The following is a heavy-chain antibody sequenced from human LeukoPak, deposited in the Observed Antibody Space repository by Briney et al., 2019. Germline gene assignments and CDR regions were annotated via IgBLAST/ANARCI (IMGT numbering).Heavy chain of an antibody. D-gene: IGHD6-13*01. CDR1: GFTVSSNY. V-gene: IGHV3-53*01. CDR3: ARGALAAPDAFDI. CDR2: IYSGGST. J-gene: IGHJ3*02. Sequence: GGSLRLSCAASGFTVSSNYMSWVRQAPGKGLEWVSVIYSGGSTYYADSVKGRFTISRDNSKNTLYLQMNSLRAEDTAVYYCARGALAAPDAFDIWGQGTMFTVSS.